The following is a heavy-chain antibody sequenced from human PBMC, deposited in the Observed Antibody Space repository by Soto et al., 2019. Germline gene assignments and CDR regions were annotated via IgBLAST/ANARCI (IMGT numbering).Heavy chain of an antibody. D-gene: IGHD6-13*01. Sequence: QVQLVQSGAEVKKPGASVKVSCKASGYTFTSYAMHWVRQAPGQRLEWMGWINAGNGNTKYSQKFQGRVTITRDTSASTAYMELSSRRSEDTAVYYCASGIAAAGTIREFDPWGQGTLVTVSS. CDR2: INAGNGNT. CDR3: ASGIAAAGTIREFDP. J-gene: IGHJ5*02. CDR1: GYTFTSYA. V-gene: IGHV1-3*01.